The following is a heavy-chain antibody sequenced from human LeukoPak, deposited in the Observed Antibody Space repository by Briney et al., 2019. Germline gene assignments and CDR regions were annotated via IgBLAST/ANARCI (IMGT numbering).Heavy chain of an antibody. CDR1: GFTFSSYG. CDR3: AKVDSGSYTI. Sequence: GGTLRLSCAASGFTFSSYGMHWVRQAPGKGLEWVAVISYDGSNKYYADSVKGRFTISRDNSKNTLYLQMNSLRAEDTAVYYCAKVDSGSYTIWGQGTMVTVSS. CDR2: ISYDGSNK. D-gene: IGHD1-26*01. J-gene: IGHJ3*02. V-gene: IGHV3-30*18.